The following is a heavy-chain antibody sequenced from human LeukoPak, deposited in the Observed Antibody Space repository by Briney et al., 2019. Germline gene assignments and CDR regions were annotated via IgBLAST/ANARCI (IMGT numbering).Heavy chain of an antibody. CDR2: IYTSGST. J-gene: IGHJ4*02. D-gene: IGHD6-19*01. V-gene: IGHV4-61*02. CDR3: ARDGDYSTGWYY. CDR1: GGSISSGSFY. Sequence: TLSLTCTVSGGSISSGSFYWIWIRQPAGKGLEWVGRIYTSGSTNYNPSLKSRVTISVDTSRKQLSLKLSSVTAADTAVYYCARDGDYSTGWYYWGQGTLVTVSS.